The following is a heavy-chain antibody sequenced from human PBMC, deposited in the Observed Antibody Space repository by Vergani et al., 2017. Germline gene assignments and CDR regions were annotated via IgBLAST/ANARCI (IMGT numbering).Heavy chain of an antibody. CDR1: GGSISSYY. Sequence: QVQLQESGPGLVKPSETLSLTCTVSGGSISSYYWSWIRQPPGKGLEWIGYIYYSGSTNYNPSLKSRVTISVDTSKNQFSLKLSSVTAADTAVYYCARRGAIRVDPWGQGTLVTVSS. V-gene: IGHV4-59*12. D-gene: IGHD3-9*01. J-gene: IGHJ5*02. CDR3: ARRGAIRVDP. CDR2: IYYSGST.